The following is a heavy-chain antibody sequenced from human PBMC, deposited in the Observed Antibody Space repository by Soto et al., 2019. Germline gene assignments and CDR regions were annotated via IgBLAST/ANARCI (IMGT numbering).Heavy chain of an antibody. Sequence: EFQVMQSGGGLVQPGGSLRLACAASGFPFSTTDMSWVRQAPGKGLEWVSTIGGGGETTYYADSVKGRFTISRDNSKNTVYLQMDGLRVDDTAVYYCAKNSGWLNTWGQGDLVTVSS. V-gene: IGHV3-23*01. CDR1: GFPFSTTD. J-gene: IGHJ5*02. CDR2: IGGGGETT. CDR3: AKNSGWLNT. D-gene: IGHD3-10*01.